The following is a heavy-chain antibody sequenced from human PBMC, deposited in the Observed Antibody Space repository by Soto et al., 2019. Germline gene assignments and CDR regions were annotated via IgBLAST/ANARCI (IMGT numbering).Heavy chain of an antibody. CDR3: ARIWSGYTSWSYFDY. CDR2: ISFDGSNK. J-gene: IGHJ4*02. V-gene: IGHV3-30-3*01. Sequence: QVQLVESGGGVVQPGRSLRLSCAASGFTFSSYAMHWVRQAPGKGLEWVAVISFDGSNKYYADSVKGRFTISRDNSKNTLYLQMNSLRAEDTAVYYCARIWSGYTSWSYFDYWGQGTLVTVSS. D-gene: IGHD3-3*01. CDR1: GFTFSSYA.